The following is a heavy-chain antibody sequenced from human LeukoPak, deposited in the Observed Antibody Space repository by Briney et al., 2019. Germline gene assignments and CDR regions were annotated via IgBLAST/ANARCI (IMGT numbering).Heavy chain of an antibody. D-gene: IGHD3-22*01. CDR3: VNYYYDSSGYYYGMDV. J-gene: IGHJ6*02. V-gene: IGHV1-69*04. Sequence: GASVKVSCKASGGTFCSYAISWVRQGPGQGLEWMGRIIPILGIANYAQKFQGRVTMTRNTSISTAYMELSSLRSEDTAVYYCVNYYYDSSGYYYGMDVWGQGTTVTVSS. CDR2: IIPILGIA. CDR1: GGTFCSYA.